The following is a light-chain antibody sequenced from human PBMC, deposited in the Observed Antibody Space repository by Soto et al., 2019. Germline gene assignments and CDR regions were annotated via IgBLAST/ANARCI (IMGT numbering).Light chain of an antibody. CDR2: EGS. CDR1: SSDVGSYKF. Sequence: QSALTQPASVSGSPGQSITISCTGTSSDVGSYKFVSWYQQHPGKAPKLMIYEGSKRPSGVSNRFSGSKSGNTASLTISGLQAEDEAHYYCCSYAGSSTLVFGGGTKVTVL. J-gene: IGLJ2*01. CDR3: CSYAGSSTLV. V-gene: IGLV2-23*01.